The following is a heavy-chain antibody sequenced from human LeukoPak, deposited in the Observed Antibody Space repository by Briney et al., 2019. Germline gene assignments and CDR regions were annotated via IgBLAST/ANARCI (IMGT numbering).Heavy chain of an antibody. CDR2: ISSSSSYI. CDR1: GFTFSSYS. V-gene: IGHV3-21*01. D-gene: IGHD3-3*01. Sequence: GGSLRLSCAASGFTFSSYSMNWVRQAPGKGLEWVSSISSSSSYIYYADSVKGRFTISRDNAKNSLYLQMNSLRTEDTAVYYCARDRWGDSYYDFWSGHDAFDIWGQGTMVTVSS. CDR3: ARDRWGDSYYDFWSGHDAFDI. J-gene: IGHJ3*02.